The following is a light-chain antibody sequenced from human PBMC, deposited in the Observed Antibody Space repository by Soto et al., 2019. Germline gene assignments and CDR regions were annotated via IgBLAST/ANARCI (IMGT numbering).Light chain of an antibody. J-gene: IGKJ1*01. CDR2: KSS. Sequence: DIKMNQSPSTLSASEGDRLSISCRASQSVSIWLAWYQQKPGRAPKLLIYKSSILESGVPPRFSGSGSGTEFTLTISSLQPDDFATYYCQQFNTSPWTFGQGTKVDIK. CDR3: QQFNTSPWT. CDR1: QSVSIW. V-gene: IGKV1-5*03.